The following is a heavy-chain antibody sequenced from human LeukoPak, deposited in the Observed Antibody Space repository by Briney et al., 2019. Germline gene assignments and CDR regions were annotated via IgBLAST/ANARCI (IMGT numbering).Heavy chain of an antibody. J-gene: IGHJ4*02. CDR3: ARDGPTTVLTGVDY. CDR2: IWHDGSNK. V-gene: IGHV3-33*08. Sequence: GGSLRLSCAASGFTVSSYGMHWVRQAPGKGLEWVAVIWHDGSNKYYADSVKGRFTISRDSSKDTLHLQMDSLRAEDTAVYYCARDGPTTVLTGVDYWGQGTLVTVSS. D-gene: IGHD4-23*01. CDR1: GFTVSSYG.